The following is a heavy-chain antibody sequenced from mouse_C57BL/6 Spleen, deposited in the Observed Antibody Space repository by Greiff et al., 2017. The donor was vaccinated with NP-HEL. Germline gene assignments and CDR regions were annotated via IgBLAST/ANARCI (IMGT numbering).Heavy chain of an antibody. CDR1: GFTFSSYG. D-gene: IGHD2-3*01. V-gene: IGHV5-6*01. J-gene: IGHJ1*03. Sequence: EVQGVESGGDLVKPGGSLKLSCAASGFTFSSYGMSWVRQTPDKRLEWVATISSGGSYTYYPDSVKGRFTISRDNAKNNLYLQMSSLKSEDTAMYYWARLDGSRLDVWGTGTTVTVSS. CDR2: ISSGGSYT. CDR3: ARLDGSRLDV.